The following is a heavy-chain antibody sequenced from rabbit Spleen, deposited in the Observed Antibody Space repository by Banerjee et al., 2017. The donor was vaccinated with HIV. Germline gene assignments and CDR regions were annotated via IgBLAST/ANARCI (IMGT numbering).Heavy chain of an antibody. CDR3: ARDTSSSFSSYGMEL. CDR2: IDVGEGNT. CDR1: GFDFRRYY. D-gene: IGHD1-1*01. V-gene: IGHV1S7*01. Sequence: QVKETGGGLVQPGGSLTLSCKASGFDFRRYYLSWVRQAPGKGLEWIGIIDVGEGNTDYASWVNGRFTISSDNAQNTVDLQMSGLTAADTATYFCARDTSSSFSSYGMELWGPGTLVTV. J-gene: IGHJ6*01.